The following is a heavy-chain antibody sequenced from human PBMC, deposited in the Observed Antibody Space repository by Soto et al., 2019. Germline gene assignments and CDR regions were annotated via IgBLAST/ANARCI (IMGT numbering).Heavy chain of an antibody. Sequence: QVQLQESGPGLVKPSQTLSLTCTVSGDSITSGGYYWTWIRQHPGKGLEWIGYIYYSGVTYYNPSLRSRVTRSVDTSKKQFYLKLSSVTAAAGAMYDCGGGSRGRGSGRFAPWGQGTLVTVSS. CDR1: GDSITSGGYY. CDR2: IYYSGVT. CDR3: GGGSRGRGSGRFAP. J-gene: IGHJ5*02. V-gene: IGHV4-31*03. D-gene: IGHD3-10*01.